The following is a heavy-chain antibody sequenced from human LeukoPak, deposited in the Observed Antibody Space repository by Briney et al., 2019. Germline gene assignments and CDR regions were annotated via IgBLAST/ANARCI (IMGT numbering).Heavy chain of an antibody. V-gene: IGHV1-3*01. CDR2: INAGNGNT. CDR1: GYTFTSYA. D-gene: IGHD3-3*01. J-gene: IGHJ6*02. CDR3: ARDLSITIFGVVIKRYYYYGMDV. Sequence: ASVKVSCKASGYTFTSYAMHWVRQAPGQRLEWMGWINAGNGNTKYSQKFQGRVTITRDTSASTAYMELSSLRSEDTAVYYCARDLSITIFGVVIKRYYYYGMDVWGQGTTVTVSS.